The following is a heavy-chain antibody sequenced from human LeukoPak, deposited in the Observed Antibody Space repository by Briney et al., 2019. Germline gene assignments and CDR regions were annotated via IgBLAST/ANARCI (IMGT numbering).Heavy chain of an antibody. CDR2: INPNSGVT. D-gene: IGHD3-9*01. J-gene: IGHJ4*02. CDR3: ARSPDILTGENFDY. Sequence: GASVKVSCKASGYTFTGSYMHWVRQAPGQGLEWMGWINPNSGVTNYAQKFQGRVTMTRDMSISTAYMELSRLRSDDTAVYYCARSPDILTGENFDYWGQGTLVTVSS. CDR1: GYTFTGSY. V-gene: IGHV1-2*02.